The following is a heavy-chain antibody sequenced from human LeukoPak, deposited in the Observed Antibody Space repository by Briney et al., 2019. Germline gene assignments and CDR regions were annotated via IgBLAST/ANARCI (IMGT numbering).Heavy chain of an antibody. CDR3: ARSVAGLDY. J-gene: IGHJ4*02. CDR1: GGTFSSYA. CDR2: IIPIFGTA. D-gene: IGHD6-19*01. V-gene: IGHV1-69*05. Sequence: SVKVSCKASGGTFSSYAISWVRQAPGQGLEWMGGIIPIFGTANYAQKFQGRVTITTDESTSTAYMGLSSLRSEDTAVYYCARSVAGLDYWGQGTLVTVSS.